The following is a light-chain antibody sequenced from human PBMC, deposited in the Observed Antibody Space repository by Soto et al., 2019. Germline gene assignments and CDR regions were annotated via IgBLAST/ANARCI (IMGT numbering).Light chain of an antibody. CDR2: AAS. CDR3: QQSYRTPVA. CDR1: QSISSY. J-gene: IGKJ1*01. V-gene: IGKV1-39*01. Sequence: DIQMTQSPSSLSASVGDRVTITCRASQSISSYLNWYQQKPGKAPKLLIYAASSVQSGVPSRFSGSGSGTDFTLTISSLQPEDFATYYCQQSYRTPVAFGQGTKVEIK.